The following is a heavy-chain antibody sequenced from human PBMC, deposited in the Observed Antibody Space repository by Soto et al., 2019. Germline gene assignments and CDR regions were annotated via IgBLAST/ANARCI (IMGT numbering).Heavy chain of an antibody. Sequence: PSETLSLTCTVSGGSVSSGSYYWSWIRQPPGKGLEWIGYIYYSGSTNYNPSLKSRVTISVDIAASTAYMELSSLASEDTAVYYCATQSPDYAKRDFDYWGQGTLVTVSS. CDR1: GGSVSSGSYY. CDR2: IYYSGST. D-gene: IGHD4-17*01. CDR3: ATQSPDYAKRDFDY. J-gene: IGHJ4*02. V-gene: IGHV4-61*01.